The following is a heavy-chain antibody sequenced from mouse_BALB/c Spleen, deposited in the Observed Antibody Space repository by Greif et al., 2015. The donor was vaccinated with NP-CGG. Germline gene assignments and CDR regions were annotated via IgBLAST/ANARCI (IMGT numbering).Heavy chain of an antibody. J-gene: IGHJ4*01. CDR2: IDPANGNT. CDR1: GFNIKDTY. V-gene: IGHV14-3*02. D-gene: IGHD1-2*01. Sequence: EVQLQQSGAELVKPGASVKLSCTASGFNIKDTYMHWVKQRPEQGLEWIGRIDPANGNTKYDPKFQGKATITADTSSNTAYLQLSSLTSEDTAVYYCATATVYYYAMDYWGQGTSVTVSS. CDR3: ATATVYYYAMDY.